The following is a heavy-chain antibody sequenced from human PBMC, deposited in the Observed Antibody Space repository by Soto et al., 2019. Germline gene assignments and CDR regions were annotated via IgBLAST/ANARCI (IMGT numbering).Heavy chain of an antibody. D-gene: IGHD2-15*01. CDR2: IYYSGST. Sequence: SETLSLTCTVSGGSISIGDYYWSWIRHPPGKGLEWIGYIYYSGSTYYNPSLKSRVTISVDTSKNQFSLKLSSVTAADTAVYYCARVVRVVVAATHFDYWGQGTLVTVSS. CDR1: GGSISIGDYY. V-gene: IGHV4-30-4*01. CDR3: ARVVRVVVAATHFDY. J-gene: IGHJ4*02.